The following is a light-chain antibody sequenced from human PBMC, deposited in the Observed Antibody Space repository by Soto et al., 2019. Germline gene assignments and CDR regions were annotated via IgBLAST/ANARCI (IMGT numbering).Light chain of an antibody. CDR1: SSDVGSYNL. V-gene: IGLV2-23*01. J-gene: IGLJ2*01. CDR2: EDS. CDR3: CSYSGSSTPVV. Sequence: QSALTQPASVSGSPGQSCTISCTGTSSDVGSYNLVSWYQQHPGKAPKLMIYEDSKRPSGVSNRFSGSKSGNTASLTISGLQAEDEADYYCCSYSGSSTPVVFGGGTKVTVL.